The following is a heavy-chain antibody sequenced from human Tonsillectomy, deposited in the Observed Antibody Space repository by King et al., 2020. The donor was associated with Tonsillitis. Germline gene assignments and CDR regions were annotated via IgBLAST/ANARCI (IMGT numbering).Heavy chain of an antibody. CDR3: ARDRAYIRGGYTYGHDY. J-gene: IGHJ4*02. CDR2: ISGYNGNT. CDR1: GYTFSSYG. V-gene: IGHV1-18*01. Sequence: QLVQSGGEVKKPGASVKVSCKASGYTFSSYGITWVRQSPGQGLEWMGWISGYNGNTKYAQRIWGRVTMTTDPSMSTVYMELRSLRSDDTAVYYCARDRAYIRGGYTYGHDYWGQGTLVTVSS. D-gene: IGHD5-18*01.